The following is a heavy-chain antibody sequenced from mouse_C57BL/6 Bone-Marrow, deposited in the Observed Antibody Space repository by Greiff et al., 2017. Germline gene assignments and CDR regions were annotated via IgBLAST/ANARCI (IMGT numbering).Heavy chain of an antibody. CDR3: AREAIYYDYGYFDY. CDR1: GYSFTSYY. J-gene: IGHJ2*01. V-gene: IGHV1-66*01. D-gene: IGHD2-4*01. CDR2: IYPGSGNT. Sequence: QVQLHQSGPELVKPGASVKISCKASGYSFTSYYIHWVKQRPGQGLEWIGWIYPGSGNTKYNEKFKGKATLTADTSSSTAYMQLSSLTSEDSAVYYCAREAIYYDYGYFDYWGQGTTLTVSS.